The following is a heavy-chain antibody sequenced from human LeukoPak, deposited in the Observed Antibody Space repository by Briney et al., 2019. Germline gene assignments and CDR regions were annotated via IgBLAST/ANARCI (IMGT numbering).Heavy chain of an antibody. V-gene: IGHV3-53*01. J-gene: IGHJ4*02. CDR2: IYNDGTT. CDR3: TKTGGPWD. D-gene: IGHD7-27*01. CDR1: GFTVIIRF. Sequence: PGGSLRLSCAASGFTVIIRFMSWVRQAPGKGLEWVSVIYNDGTTYYADSVKGRFPISRDNPKNTLYLQMNTLRAEDTAVYYCTKTGGPWDWGQGTQVTVSS.